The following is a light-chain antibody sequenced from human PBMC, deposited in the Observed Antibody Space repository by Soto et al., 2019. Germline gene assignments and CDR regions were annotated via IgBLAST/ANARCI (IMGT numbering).Light chain of an antibody. CDR1: QSISTW. J-gene: IGKJ4*01. V-gene: IGKV1-5*03. CDR3: QQYNTYPLT. CDR2: KAS. Sequence: DIQMTQSPSTLSASVGDRVTITCRASQSISTWLAWYQQKPGKAPKLLIYKASNLEDGVPSRFSGSGSGIQFTITISSLQPDDFATYYCQQYNTYPLTFGGGTTVEIK.